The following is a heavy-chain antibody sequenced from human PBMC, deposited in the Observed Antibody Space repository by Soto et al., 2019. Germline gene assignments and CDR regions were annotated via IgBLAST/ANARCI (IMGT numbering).Heavy chain of an antibody. CDR3: ARGQATLDF. CDR2: IYYSGST. Sequence: SETLSLTCNVSGGSIDTYYWSWIRQPPGRGLEWIGYIYYSGSTNYNPSLQSRLTISVDTSKNQFSLKWNSVTAADTAVYYCARGQATLDFWGQGTLVTVSS. J-gene: IGHJ4*02. V-gene: IGHV4-59*08. CDR1: GGSIDTYY.